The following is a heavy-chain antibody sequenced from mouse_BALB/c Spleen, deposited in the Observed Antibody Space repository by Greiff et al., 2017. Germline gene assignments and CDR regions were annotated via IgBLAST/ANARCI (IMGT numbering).Heavy chain of an antibody. Sequence: QVQLQQSGAELVRPGASVTLSCKASGYTFTDYEMHWVKQTPVHGLEWIGAIDPETGGTAYNQKFKGKATLTADKSSSTSYMELRSLTSEDSAVYYCTNRYYSGYAMDYWGQGTSVTVSS. J-gene: IGHJ4*01. CDR1: GYTFTDYE. D-gene: IGHD2-3*01. CDR3: TNRYYSGYAMDY. CDR2: IDPETGGT. V-gene: IGHV1-15*01.